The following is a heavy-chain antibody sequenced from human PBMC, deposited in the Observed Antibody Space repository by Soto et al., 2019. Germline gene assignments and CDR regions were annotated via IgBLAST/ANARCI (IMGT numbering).Heavy chain of an antibody. CDR2: INPNSGGP. D-gene: IGHD3-10*01. Sequence: ASVKVSCKASGYTFTGYYMHWVRQAPGQGLEWMGWINPNSGGPNYAQKFQGRVTMTRDTSISTAYMELSRLRSDDTAVYYGARDVGSAWCGELLIVLSWFDPWGQGTLVTVSS. CDR1: GYTFTGYY. V-gene: IGHV1-2*02. CDR3: ARDVGSAWCGELLIVLSWFDP. J-gene: IGHJ5*02.